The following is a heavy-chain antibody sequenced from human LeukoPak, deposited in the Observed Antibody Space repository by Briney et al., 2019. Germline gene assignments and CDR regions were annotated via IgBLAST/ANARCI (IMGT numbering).Heavy chain of an antibody. V-gene: IGHV3-7*01. Sequence: GGSLRLSCAASGFTLSSYWMSWVRQAPGKGLEWVANIKQDGSEKYYVDSVKGRFTISRDNAKNSLYLQMNSLRAEDTAVYYCARAESWGQGTLVTVSS. J-gene: IGHJ5*02. CDR2: IKQDGSEK. CDR1: GFTLSSYW. CDR3: ARAES.